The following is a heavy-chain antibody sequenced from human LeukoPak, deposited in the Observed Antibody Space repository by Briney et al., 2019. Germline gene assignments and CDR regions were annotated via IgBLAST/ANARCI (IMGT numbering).Heavy chain of an antibody. CDR1: GFTFSNAW. J-gene: IGHJ6*02. CDR2: IKSKTDGGTT. D-gene: IGHD3-22*01. CDR3: TTDSSGYYYYYYGMDV. Sequence: GGSLRLSCAASGFTFSNAWMSWGRQAPGTGLEWVGRIKSKTDGGTTDYAAPVKGRFTISRDDSKNTLYLQMNSLKTEDTAVYYCTTDSSGYYYYYYGMDVWGQGTTVTVSS. V-gene: IGHV3-15*01.